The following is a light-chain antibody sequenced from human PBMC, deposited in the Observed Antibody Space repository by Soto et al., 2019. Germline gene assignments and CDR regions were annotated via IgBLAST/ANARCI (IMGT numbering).Light chain of an antibody. CDR1: QSVNNN. J-gene: IGKJ1*01. CDR2: GAS. CDR3: QHYGSSPWT. Sequence: EIILTQSPASLSVSPGERATLSCRASQSVNNNLAWYQQKPGQAPRLLIYGASTRATGIPDRFSGSGSGPDFTLTISRLEPEDFAVYFCQHYGSSPWTFGQGTKVEIK. V-gene: IGKV3-20*01.